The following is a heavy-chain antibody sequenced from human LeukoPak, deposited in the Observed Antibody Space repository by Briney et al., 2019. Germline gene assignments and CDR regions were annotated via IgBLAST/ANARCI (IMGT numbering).Heavy chain of an antibody. CDR2: ISSSSSYI. Sequence: PGGSLRLSCAASGFTFSSYSMNWVRQAPGKGLEWVSSISSSSSYIYYADSVKGRFTISRDNAKNSLYLQMNSLRAEDTAVYYCARADHRGIVVVPAAIFFDYWGQGTLVTVSS. CDR3: ARADHRGIVVVPAAIFFDY. J-gene: IGHJ4*02. D-gene: IGHD2-2*01. CDR1: GFTFSSYS. V-gene: IGHV3-21*01.